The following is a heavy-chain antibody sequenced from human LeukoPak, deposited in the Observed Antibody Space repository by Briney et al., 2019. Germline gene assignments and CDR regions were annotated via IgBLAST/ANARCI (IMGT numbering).Heavy chain of an antibody. J-gene: IGHJ6*02. CDR1: GGSFSGYY. CDR2: IYYSGST. CDR3: ARGPLTLEDYGMDV. D-gene: IGHD2-21*02. V-gene: IGHV4-59*01. Sequence: SETLSLTCAVYGGSFSGYYWSWIRQPPGQGLEWIGYIYYSGSTNYNPSLKSRVTISVDTSKNQFSLKLSSVTAADTAVYYCARGPLTLEDYGMDVWGQGTTVTVSS.